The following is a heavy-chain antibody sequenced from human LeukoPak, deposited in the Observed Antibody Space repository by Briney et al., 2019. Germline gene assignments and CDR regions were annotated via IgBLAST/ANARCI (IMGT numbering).Heavy chain of an antibody. V-gene: IGHV3-72*01. CDR2: IRNKANSYTT. CDR1: GFTFSDHY. Sequence: GGSLRLSCAASGFTFSDHYMDWVRQAPGRVLEWVGCIRNKANSYTTEYAASVKGRFTISRDDSRNSLSLQMKSLKTEDTAVYYCARTTMVIHYHFDSWGQGTLVTVSS. D-gene: IGHD4-23*01. J-gene: IGHJ4*02. CDR3: ARTTMVIHYHFDS.